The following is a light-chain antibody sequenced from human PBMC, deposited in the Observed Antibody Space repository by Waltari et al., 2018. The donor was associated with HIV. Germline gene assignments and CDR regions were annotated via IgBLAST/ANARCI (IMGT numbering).Light chain of an antibody. CDR2: EVS. CDR3: SSYTSSSVL. Sequence: QSALTQPASVSGSPGQSITISRTGTSSDVGGYNYVSWYQQHPGKAPKLMIYEVSNRPSGVSNRFSGSKSGNTASLTISGLQAEDEADYYCSSYTSSSVLFGGGTKVTVL. J-gene: IGLJ2*01. CDR1: SSDVGGYNY. V-gene: IGLV2-14*01.